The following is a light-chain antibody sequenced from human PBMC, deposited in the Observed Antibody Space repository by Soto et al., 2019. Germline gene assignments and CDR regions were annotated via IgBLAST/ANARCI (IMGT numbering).Light chain of an antibody. Sequence: QPVLTQPPSASGSPGQSVAISCTGATSDIGGYNYVSWYQQHPGKAPKLIIHEVNKRPSGVPDRFSGSKSGNTASLTVSGLQAEDEADYYCSSHGGNSPYVFGTGTKLTVL. CDR3: SSHGGNSPYV. J-gene: IGLJ1*01. CDR1: TSDIGGYNY. CDR2: EVN. V-gene: IGLV2-8*01.